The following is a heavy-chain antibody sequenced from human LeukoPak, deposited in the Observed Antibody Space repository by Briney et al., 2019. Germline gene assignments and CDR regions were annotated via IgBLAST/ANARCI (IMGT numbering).Heavy chain of an antibody. D-gene: IGHD6-19*01. V-gene: IGHV1-2*02. CDR2: INPNSGGT. J-gene: IGHJ6*03. CDR1: GYTFTGYY. Sequence: ASVKVSCKASGYTFTGYYMHWVRQAPGQGLEWMGWINPNSGGTNYAQKFQGRVTMTRGTSISTAYMELSRLRSDDTAVYYCARGKQWLVREDSYYYMDVWGKGTTVTVSS. CDR3: ARGKQWLVREDSYYYMDV.